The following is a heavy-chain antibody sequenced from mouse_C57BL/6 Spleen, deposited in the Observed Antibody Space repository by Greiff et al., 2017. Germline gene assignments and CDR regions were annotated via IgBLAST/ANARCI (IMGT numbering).Heavy chain of an antibody. CDR3: TIIEYYGSGRDSFDY. Sequence: QVQLQQPGAELVMPGASVQLSCKASGYTFTSYWMHWVKQRPGQGLEWIGEIDPSDSYTKYNLKFKGKSTLPVDTSSRTAYMQLSRLTSADSAVYYCTIIEYYGSGRDSFDYWGPGTTRSGS. V-gene: IGHV1-69*01. CDR2: IDPSDSYT. CDR1: GYTFTSYW. D-gene: IGHD1-1*01. J-gene: IGHJ2*01.